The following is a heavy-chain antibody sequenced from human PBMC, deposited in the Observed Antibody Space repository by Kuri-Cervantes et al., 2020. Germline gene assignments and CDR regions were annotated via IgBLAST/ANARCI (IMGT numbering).Heavy chain of an antibody. Sequence: SVKVSCKASGGTFSSYTISWVRQAPGQGLEWMGRIIPILGIANYAQKFQGRVTMTRDTSTSTVYMELSSLRSEDTAVYYCARDLGGYSYGDYYYGMDVWGQGTTVTVSS. CDR2: IIPILGIA. CDR1: GGTFSSYT. V-gene: IGHV1-69*04. D-gene: IGHD5-18*01. CDR3: ARDLGGYSYGDYYYGMDV. J-gene: IGHJ6*02.